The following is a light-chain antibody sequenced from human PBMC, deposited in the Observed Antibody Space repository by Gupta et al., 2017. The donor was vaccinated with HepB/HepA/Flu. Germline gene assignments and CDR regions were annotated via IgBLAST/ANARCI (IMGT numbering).Light chain of an antibody. V-gene: IGKV1-33*01. Sequence: DIQITQSPSSLSASVGDRVTITCQASQDITNYLNWYQKKPGKAPKLLIYDASNVETGVPSSFSGSGSETDFTFTISLLQPEDIATYYCQHYKNLPYNFGQGTKLEIK. CDR3: QHYKNLPYN. J-gene: IGKJ2*01. CDR2: DAS. CDR1: QDITNY.